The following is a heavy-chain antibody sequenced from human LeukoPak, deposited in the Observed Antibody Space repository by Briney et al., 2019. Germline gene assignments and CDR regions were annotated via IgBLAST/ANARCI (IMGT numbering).Heavy chain of an antibody. Sequence: GGSLRLSCAASGFTFSTYAMNRVRQAPGQGLEWVSGISGSGDNTYYADSVRGRFTISRDKSKSTVYLQMNSLGVEDTAIYYCARGRILGAPTYFFDYWGQGTLVTVSS. CDR2: ISGSGDNT. V-gene: IGHV3-23*01. D-gene: IGHD1-26*01. J-gene: IGHJ4*02. CDR3: ARGRILGAPTYFFDY. CDR1: GFTFSTYA.